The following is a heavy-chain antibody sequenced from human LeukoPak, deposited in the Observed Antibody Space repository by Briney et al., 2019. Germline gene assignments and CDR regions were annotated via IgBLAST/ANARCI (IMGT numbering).Heavy chain of an antibody. CDR3: AKDLAGSGSYSFDY. CDR2: ISGSGGST. CDR1: GLTVSSKD. Sequence: PGGSLRLSCAASGLTVSSKDMSWVRQAPGRGLEWVSAISGSGGSTYYADSVKGRFTISRDNSKNTLYLQMNSLRAEDTAVYYCAKDLAGSGSYSFDYWGQGTLVTVSS. D-gene: IGHD1-26*01. J-gene: IGHJ4*02. V-gene: IGHV3-23*01.